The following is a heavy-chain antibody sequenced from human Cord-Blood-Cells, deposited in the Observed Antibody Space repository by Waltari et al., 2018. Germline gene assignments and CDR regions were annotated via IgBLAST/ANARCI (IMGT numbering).Heavy chain of an antibody. CDR1: GYTFTGYY. J-gene: IGHJ3*02. CDR3: ARGRGDAFDI. CDR2: INPNSGGT. V-gene: IGHV1-2*02. Sequence: QVQLVQSGAEVKKPGASVQVTCTASGYTFTGYYRHRGRQAPGQGLEWMGWINPNSGGTNYAQKFQGRVTMTRDTSISTAYMELSRLRSDDTAVYYCARGRGDAFDIWGQGTMVTVSS. D-gene: IGHD3-10*01.